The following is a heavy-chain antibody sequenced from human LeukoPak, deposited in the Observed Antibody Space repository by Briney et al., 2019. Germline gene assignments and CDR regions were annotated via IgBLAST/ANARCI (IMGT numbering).Heavy chain of an antibody. D-gene: IGHD2-21*02. CDR3: ARDFGSGIVVVTATPGAFDI. J-gene: IGHJ3*02. Sequence: GASVKVSCKASGYTFTSYGISWVRQAPGQGLEWMGWISAYNGNTNYAQKLQGRVTMTTDTSTSTANMELRSLRSDDTAVYYCARDFGSGIVVVTATPGAFDIWGQGTMVTVSS. CDR2: ISAYNGNT. CDR1: GYTFTSYG. V-gene: IGHV1-18*01.